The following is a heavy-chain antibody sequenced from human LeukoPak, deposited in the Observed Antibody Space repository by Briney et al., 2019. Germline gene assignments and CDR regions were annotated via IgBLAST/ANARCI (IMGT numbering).Heavy chain of an antibody. V-gene: IGHV3-23*01. CDR1: GFTFSSYA. CDR3: AKVPAFLIAAAGTGFAFDI. J-gene: IGHJ3*02. CDR2: ISGSGGST. Sequence: SGGSLRLSCAASGFTFSSYAMSWVRQAPGKGLEWVSAISGSGGSTYYADSVKGRFTISRDNSKNTLYLQMNSLRAEDTAVYYCAKVPAFLIAAAGTGFAFDIWGQGTMVTVSS. D-gene: IGHD6-13*01.